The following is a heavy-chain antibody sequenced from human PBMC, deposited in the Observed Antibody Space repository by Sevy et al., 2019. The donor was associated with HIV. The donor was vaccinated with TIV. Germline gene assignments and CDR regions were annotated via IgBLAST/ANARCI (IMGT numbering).Heavy chain of an antibody. J-gene: IGHJ3*02. CDR2: IYYSGST. CDR1: GGSISSYY. CDR3: LRSRVTTSVDTFKNQFSLKLSSVTAADTAVYYCARDLHNRRAVAGPDGGRGLDI. V-gene: IGHV4-59*01. Sequence: SETLSLTCTVSGGSISSYYWSWIRQPPGKGLEWIGYIYYSGSTNYNPSLKSRVTISVDTSKNQFSLKLSSVTAAGTNYNPPLRSRVTTSVDTFKNQFSLKLSSVTAADTAVYYCARDLHNRRAVAGPDGGRGLDIWGQGTMVTVSS. D-gene: IGHD3-10*01.